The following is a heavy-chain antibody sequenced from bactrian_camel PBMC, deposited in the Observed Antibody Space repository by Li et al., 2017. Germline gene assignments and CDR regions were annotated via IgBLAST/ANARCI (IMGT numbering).Heavy chain of an antibody. V-gene: IGHV3S53*01. CDR1: GYTASRHC. CDR3: AADEGVPAGTMGRCYCS. CDR2: IDSDGST. D-gene: IGHD3*01. Sequence: HVQLVESGGGSVQTGGSLRLSCAASGYTASRHCMGWFRQGPGKEREEVASIDSDGSTSVADSVKGRFTISKDNPKNTLYLQMNSLKPEDTAMYYCAADEGVPAGTMGRCYCSWGQGTQVT. J-gene: IGHJ4*01.